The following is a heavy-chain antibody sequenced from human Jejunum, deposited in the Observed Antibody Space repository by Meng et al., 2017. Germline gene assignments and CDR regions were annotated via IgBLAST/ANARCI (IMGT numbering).Heavy chain of an antibody. D-gene: IGHD2-15*01. Sequence: QVQLVQSGAEVKKPGASVKVSCKASGYTFSSYGLHWVRQAPGQRLEWMGWINAGNGNTKYSQKFQGRVTITRDTSATTLYMELSSLSSEDTAVYFCARDRCSGGSCYYLDYWGQGTLVTVSS. V-gene: IGHV1-3*01. CDR1: GYTFSSYG. CDR2: INAGNGNT. CDR3: ARDRCSGGSCYYLDY. J-gene: IGHJ4*02.